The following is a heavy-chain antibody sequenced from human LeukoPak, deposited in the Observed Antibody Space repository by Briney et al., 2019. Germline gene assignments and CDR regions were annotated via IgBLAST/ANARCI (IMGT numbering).Heavy chain of an antibody. CDR1: GFTFSSYA. CDR2: ISGSGGST. V-gene: IGHV3-23*01. CDR3: AKGQLVRGEFDY. D-gene: IGHD6-6*01. Sequence: GGSLRLSCAASGFTFSSYAMSWVRQAPGKGLEWVPAISGSGGSTYYADSVKGGFTISRDNSKNTLYLQMNSLRAEDTAVYYCAKGQLVRGEFDYWGQGTLVTVSS. J-gene: IGHJ4*02.